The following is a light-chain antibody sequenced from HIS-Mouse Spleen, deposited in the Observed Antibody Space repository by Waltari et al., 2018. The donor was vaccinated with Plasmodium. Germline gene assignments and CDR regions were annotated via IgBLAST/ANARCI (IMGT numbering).Light chain of an antibody. CDR2: RDS. V-gene: IGLV3-9*01. J-gene: IGLJ2*01. CDR3: QVWDSSTVV. Sequence: SYELTQPLSVSVALGQTARITCGGKNSGRKNVHWYQQKPGQAPVLVIYRDSNRPSGIPERFSGSNSGNTATLTISRAQAGDEADYYCQVWDSSTVVFGGGTKLTVL. CDR1: NSGRKN.